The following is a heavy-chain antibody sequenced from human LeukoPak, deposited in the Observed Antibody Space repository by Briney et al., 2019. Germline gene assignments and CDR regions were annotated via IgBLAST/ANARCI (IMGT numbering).Heavy chain of an antibody. D-gene: IGHD3-16*01. Sequence: GRSLCLSCAVSGFTLSSLGTRWVRPAPGKGMGWLGARLHVGSKKYYADSVNGRFTTSRDNSKNTLWLQIHSLRAEATAVYYWAKWDYAGMTRAFDIWGQGTLVTFSS. CDR2: RLHVGSKK. CDR3: AKWDYAGMTRAFDI. J-gene: IGHJ3*02. CDR1: GFTLSSLG. V-gene: IGHV3-30*18.